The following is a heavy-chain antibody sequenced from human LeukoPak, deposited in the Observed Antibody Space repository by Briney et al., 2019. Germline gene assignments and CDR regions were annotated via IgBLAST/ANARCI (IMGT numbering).Heavy chain of an antibody. Sequence: SETLSLTCTVSGGSISSGGYYWSWIRQHPGKGLEWIGYIYYSGSTYYNPSLKSRVTISVDTSKNQFSLKLSSVTAADAAVYYCARSVRELLWFGELVSRAFDIWGQGTMVTVSS. CDR1: GGSISSGGYY. CDR2: IYYSGST. J-gene: IGHJ3*02. D-gene: IGHD3-10*01. V-gene: IGHV4-31*03. CDR3: ARSVRELLWFGELVSRAFDI.